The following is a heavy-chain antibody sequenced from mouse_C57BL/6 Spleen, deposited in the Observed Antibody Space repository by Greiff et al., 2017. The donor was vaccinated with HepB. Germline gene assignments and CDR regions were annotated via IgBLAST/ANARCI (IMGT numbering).Heavy chain of an antibody. D-gene: IGHD2-1*01. V-gene: IGHV1-82*01. CDR1: GYAFSSSW. J-gene: IGHJ2*01. Sequence: VQLQQSGPELVKPGASVKISCKASGYAFSSSWMNWVKQRPGKGLEWIGRIYPGDGDTNYNGKFKGKATLTADKSSSTAYMQLSSLTSEDSAVYFCARGGGNYLYYFDYWGQGTTLTVSS. CDR2: IYPGDGDT. CDR3: ARGGGNYLYYFDY.